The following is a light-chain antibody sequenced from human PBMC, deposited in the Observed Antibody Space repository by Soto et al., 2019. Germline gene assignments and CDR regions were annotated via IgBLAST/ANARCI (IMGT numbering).Light chain of an antibody. CDR2: AAS. J-gene: IGKJ1*01. CDR3: QQSYSTHET. CDR1: QSISSY. Sequence: DIQMTQSPSSLSASVGDRVTITCRASQSISSYLNWYQQKPGKAPKLLIYAASSLQSGVPSRFSGSGSGTYFTLTISSLQPEEFAPYYCQQSYSTHETFGQATKVDIK. V-gene: IGKV1-39*01.